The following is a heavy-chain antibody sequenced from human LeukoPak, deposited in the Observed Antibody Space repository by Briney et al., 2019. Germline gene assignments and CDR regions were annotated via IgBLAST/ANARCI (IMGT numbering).Heavy chain of an antibody. J-gene: IGHJ4*01. V-gene: IGHV4-34*01. D-gene: IGHD3-3*01. CDR2: INHSGST. Sequence: SETLSLTCAVYGGSFSSYYWSWIRQPPGKGMEWIGEINHSGSTNYNPSLKSRVTISVDTSKNQFSLKLSSVTAADTAVYYCARPFWSGYSYWGQGTLVTVSS. CDR3: ARPFWSGYSY. CDR1: GGSFSSYY.